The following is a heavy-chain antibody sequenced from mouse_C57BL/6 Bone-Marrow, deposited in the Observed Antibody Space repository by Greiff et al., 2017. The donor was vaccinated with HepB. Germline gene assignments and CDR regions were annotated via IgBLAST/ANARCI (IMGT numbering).Heavy chain of an antibody. CDR3: ARGATVVVHWYFDG. V-gene: IGHV1-64*01. CDR2: IHPNSGST. D-gene: IGHD1-1*01. CDR1: GYTFTSYW. J-gene: IGHJ1*03. Sequence: VQLQQPGAELVKPGASVKLSCKASGYTFTSYWMHWVKQRPGQGLEWIGMIHPNSGSTNYNEKFKSKATLTVDKSSSTAYMQLSSLTSEDSAVYDCARGATVVVHWYFDGWGTGTTVTVSS.